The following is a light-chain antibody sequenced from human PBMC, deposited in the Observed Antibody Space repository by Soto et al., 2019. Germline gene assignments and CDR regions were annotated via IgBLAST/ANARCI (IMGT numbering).Light chain of an antibody. CDR2: DES. CDR3: QQYDTLPFT. J-gene: IGKJ3*01. Sequence: DIQMTQSPSSLSASVGDRVTITCQASQDISNYLNWYQQKPGKAPKLLIYDESNLETGVQYRFSGSGSGKDFNFTISSLQPEDMATHYCQQYDTLPFTFGPGTNVDIK. V-gene: IGKV1-33*01. CDR1: QDISNY.